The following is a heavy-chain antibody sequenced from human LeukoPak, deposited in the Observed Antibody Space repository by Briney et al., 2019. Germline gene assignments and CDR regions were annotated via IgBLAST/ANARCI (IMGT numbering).Heavy chain of an antibody. J-gene: IGHJ3*02. D-gene: IGHD3-10*01. Sequence: PSETLSLTCTVSGGSISSYYWSWIRQPAGKGLEWIGRIYTSGSTNYNPSLKSRVTMSVDTSKNQFSLKLSSVTAADTAVYYCARGRFGELLYTASDAFDIWGQGTMVTVSS. CDR1: GGSISSYY. CDR3: ARGRFGELLYTASDAFDI. CDR2: IYTSGST. V-gene: IGHV4-4*07.